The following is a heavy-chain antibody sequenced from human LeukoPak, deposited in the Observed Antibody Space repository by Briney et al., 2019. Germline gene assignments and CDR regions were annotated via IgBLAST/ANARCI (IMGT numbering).Heavy chain of an antibody. CDR2: IYYSGST. J-gene: IGHJ3*02. Sequence: SETLSLTCTVSGGSISSYYWSWIRQPPGKGLEWIGYIYYSGSTNYNPSPKSRVTISVDTSKNQFSLKLSSVTAADTAVYYCAGVRGYGAFDIWGQGTMVTVSS. V-gene: IGHV4-59*01. CDR1: GGSISSYY. CDR3: AGVRGYGAFDI. D-gene: IGHD1-1*01.